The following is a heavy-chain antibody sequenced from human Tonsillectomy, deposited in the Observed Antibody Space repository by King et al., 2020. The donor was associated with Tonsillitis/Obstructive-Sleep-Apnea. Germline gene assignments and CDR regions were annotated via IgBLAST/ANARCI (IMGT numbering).Heavy chain of an antibody. V-gene: IGHV1-18*01. CDR1: GYTFTSYG. CDR2: ISPYNRDT. D-gene: IGHD3-22*01. J-gene: IGHJ4*02. CDR3: ARDSMSDYYDSSDYYTFDY. Sequence: VQLVESGAEVKKPGASVKVSCKASGYTFTSYGISWVRKAPGQGLEWMGWISPYNRDTNYAQQLQGRVTLTTGTSTSTAYMELRSLRSDDTAVYYCARDSMSDYYDSSDYYTFDYWGQGTLVTVSS.